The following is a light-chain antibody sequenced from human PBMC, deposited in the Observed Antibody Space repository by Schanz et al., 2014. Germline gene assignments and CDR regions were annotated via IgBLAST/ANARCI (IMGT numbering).Light chain of an antibody. CDR1: QSVNSDY. V-gene: IGKV3-20*01. Sequence: EIVLTQSPGTLSLSPGERATLSCRASQSVNSDYLAWYQQRPGQAPRLLIYGASSRATGIPDRFSGSGSGTDFTLTISRLAPEDSAVYYCQQYGSSPLTFGQGTRREIK. CDR2: GAS. J-gene: IGKJ5*01. CDR3: QQYGSSPLT.